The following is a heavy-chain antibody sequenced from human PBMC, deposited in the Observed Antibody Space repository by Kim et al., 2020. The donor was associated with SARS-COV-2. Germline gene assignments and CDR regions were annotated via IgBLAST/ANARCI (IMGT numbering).Heavy chain of an antibody. CDR3: ARDNDDWGEGSGSYIVY. CDR1: GITFSGYA. V-gene: IGHV3-30-3*01. Sequence: GGSLRLSCAASGITFSGYAVHWVRQAPGKGLEWVATISYDASSKYFAESVKGRFTISRDNYKNTLYLQMNSLRPEDTALYYCARDNDDWGEGSGSYIVYGGQGSRVTVSS. J-gene: IGHJ4*02. CDR2: ISYDASSK. D-gene: IGHD3-10*01.